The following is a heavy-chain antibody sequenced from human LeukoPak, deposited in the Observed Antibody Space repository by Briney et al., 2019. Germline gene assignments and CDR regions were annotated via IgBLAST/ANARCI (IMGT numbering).Heavy chain of an antibody. CDR1: GFTFSSYE. V-gene: IGHV3-48*03. Sequence: PGGSLKLSCVASGFTFSSYEMNWVRQAPGKGLEWVSYITSSGDTIFYADSVRGRFTISRDNAKNSLYLQMNSLRAEDTAVYYCAKMRSYYGSGSYYRWFDPWGQGTLVTVSS. D-gene: IGHD3-10*01. CDR2: ITSSGDTI. CDR3: AKMRSYYGSGSYYRWFDP. J-gene: IGHJ5*02.